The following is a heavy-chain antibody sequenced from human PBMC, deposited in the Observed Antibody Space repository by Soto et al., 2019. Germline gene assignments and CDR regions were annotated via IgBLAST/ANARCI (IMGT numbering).Heavy chain of an antibody. V-gene: IGHV4-38-2*02. CDR1: GYSISSGYY. J-gene: IGHJ5*02. D-gene: IGHD6-6*01. CDR3: ARDTGYSSSP. CDR2: IYHSGST. Sequence: KPSETLSLTCAVSGYSISSGYYWGWIRQPPGKGLEWIGSIYHSGSTYYNPSLKSRVTISVDTSKNQFSLKLSSVTAADTAVYYCARDTGYSSSPWGQGTLVTVSS.